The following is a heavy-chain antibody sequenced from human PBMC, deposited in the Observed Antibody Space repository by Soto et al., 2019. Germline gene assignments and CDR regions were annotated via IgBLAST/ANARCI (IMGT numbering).Heavy chain of an antibody. D-gene: IGHD3-10*01. J-gene: IGHJ4*02. CDR3: AKGAVVRGVIREGPFDY. V-gene: IGHV3-21*04. CDR2: ISSSSSYI. Sequence: GSLRLSCAASGFTFSSYSMNWVRQAPGKGLEWVSSISSSSSYIYYADSVKGRFTISRDNAKNSLYLQMNSLRAEDTAVYYCAKGAVVRGVIREGPFDYWGQGTLVTVSS. CDR1: GFTFSSYS.